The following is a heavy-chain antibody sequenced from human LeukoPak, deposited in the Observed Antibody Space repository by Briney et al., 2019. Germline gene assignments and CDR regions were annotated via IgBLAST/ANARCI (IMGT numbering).Heavy chain of an antibody. D-gene: IGHD3-10*01. J-gene: IGHJ3*02. CDR2: ISSSSSYT. Sequence: GGSLRLSCAASGFTFTSYSMNWVRQAPGKGLEWVSSISSSSSYTNYAHSVKGRFTITRDTAKNSLYMQMNSLRAEDTAVYYCAGGASDAFEIWGQGTMVTVSS. V-gene: IGHV3-21*01. CDR3: AGGASDAFEI. CDR1: GFTFTSYS.